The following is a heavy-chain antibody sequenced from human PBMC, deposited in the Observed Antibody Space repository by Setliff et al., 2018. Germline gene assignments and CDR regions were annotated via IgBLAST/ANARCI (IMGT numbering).Heavy chain of an antibody. Sequence: PGGSLRLSCAASGFTFNVYAMSWVRQAPGKGPKWVSAISATGGATYYADSVKGRFTIFRDNSKNSLYLQMNDLRAEDTAVYYCAKDLASWSPDRWGLGTLVTVSS. D-gene: IGHD3-3*01. J-gene: IGHJ4*02. V-gene: IGHV3-23*01. CDR2: ISATGGAT. CDR1: GFTFNVYA. CDR3: AKDLASWSPDR.